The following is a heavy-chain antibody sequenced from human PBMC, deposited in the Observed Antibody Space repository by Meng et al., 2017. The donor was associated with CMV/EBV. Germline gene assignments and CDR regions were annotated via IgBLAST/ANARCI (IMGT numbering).Heavy chain of an antibody. CDR3: ARDPGSMIVVVMGDWYFDL. D-gene: IGHD3-22*01. CDR1: GGPSSCRCYY. J-gene: IGHJ2*01. V-gene: IGHV4-39*07. CDR2: IYYSGST. Sequence: QVRPRKSGLGLSTPTRTLPPASIVPGGPSSCRCYYWGWIRQPPGKVPEWIGSIYYSGSTYYNPSLKRRVTISVDTSKNQFSLKLSSVTAADTAVYYRARDPGSMIVVVMGDWYFDLWGRGTLVTVSS.